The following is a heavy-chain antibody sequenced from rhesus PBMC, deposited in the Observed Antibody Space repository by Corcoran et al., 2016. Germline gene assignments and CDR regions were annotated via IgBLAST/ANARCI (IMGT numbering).Heavy chain of an antibody. CDR2: IYGSRTST. D-gene: IGHD4-29*01. V-gene: IGHV4S10*01. CDR3: ARDLTYGPRFDV. CDR1: GGSISDRYR. Sequence: QVQLQESGPGVVKPSETLSLTCAVSGGSISDRYRWSWIRQLPGKGLEWIGYIYGSRTSTNNSPALKSRVTLTKETYKNQLSLKLSSVTAADTAGYYWARDLTYGPRFDVWGQGVLVTVSS. J-gene: IGHJ5-1*01.